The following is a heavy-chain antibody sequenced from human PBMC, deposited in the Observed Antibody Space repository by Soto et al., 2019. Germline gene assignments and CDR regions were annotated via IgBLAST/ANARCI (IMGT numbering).Heavy chain of an antibody. CDR1: GGSISSYY. Sequence: SETLSLTCTVSGGSISSYYWSWIRQPAGKGLEWIGRIYTSGSTNYNPSLKSRVTMSVDTSKNQFSLKLSSVTAADTAVYYCARDTHAGFTHYFDPWGQGTLVTVSS. V-gene: IGHV4-4*07. CDR3: ARDTHAGFTHYFDP. CDR2: IYTSGST. D-gene: IGHD1-26*01. J-gene: IGHJ5*02.